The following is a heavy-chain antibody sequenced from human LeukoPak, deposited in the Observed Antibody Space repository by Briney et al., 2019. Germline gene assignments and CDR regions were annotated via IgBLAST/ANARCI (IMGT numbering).Heavy chain of an antibody. CDR3: AKAPHRVLNLGYCSGGNCWVDY. D-gene: IGHD2-15*01. J-gene: IGHJ4*02. CDR1: GFTFSDYG. CDR2: IWYDESNK. Sequence: PGGSLRLSCAASGFTFSDYGMHWVRQAPGKGLEWVALIWYDESNKYYVDSVKGRFTISRDNSKNTLYLQMNSLRAEDTAVYYCAKAPHRVLNLGYCSGGNCWVDYWGQGTLVTVSS. V-gene: IGHV3-30*02.